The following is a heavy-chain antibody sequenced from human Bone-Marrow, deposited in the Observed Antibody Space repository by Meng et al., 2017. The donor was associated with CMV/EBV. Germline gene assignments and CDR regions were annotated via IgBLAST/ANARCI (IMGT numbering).Heavy chain of an antibody. Sequence: SETLSLTCAVYGGSFSGYYWSWIRQPLGKGLEWIGEINHSGSTNYNPSLKSRVTISVDTSKNQFSLKLSSVTAADTAVYYCARGVGGYSGYSYWFDPWGQGTLVTVSS. J-gene: IGHJ5*02. D-gene: IGHD5-12*01. CDR2: INHSGST. CDR3: ARGVGGYSGYSYWFDP. CDR1: GGSFSGYY. V-gene: IGHV4-34*01.